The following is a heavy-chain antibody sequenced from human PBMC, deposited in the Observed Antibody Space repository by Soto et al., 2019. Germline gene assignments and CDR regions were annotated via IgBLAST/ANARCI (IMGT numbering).Heavy chain of an antibody. CDR1: GGSISSSSYY. V-gene: IGHV4-39*01. CDR2: IYYSGST. D-gene: IGHD6-19*01. CDR3: ARRHSIAVAGIDY. Sequence: SETLSLTCTVSGGSISSSSYYWGWIRQPPGKGLEWIGSIYYSGSTYYNPSLKSRVTISVDTSKNQFSLKLSSVTAADTAVYYCARRHSIAVAGIDYWGQGTLVTVSS. J-gene: IGHJ4*02.